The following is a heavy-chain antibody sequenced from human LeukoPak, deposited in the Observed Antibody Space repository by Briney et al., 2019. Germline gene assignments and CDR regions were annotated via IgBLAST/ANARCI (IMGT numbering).Heavy chain of an antibody. J-gene: IGHJ4*02. CDR2: INPNSGGT. D-gene: IGHD2-2*01. CDR1: GYTFTGYH. CDR3: ARDLEDIVVVPAAIRY. Sequence: ASVKVSCKTSGYTFTGYHIHWVRQAPGQGLEWMGWINPNSGGTNYAQKFQGRVTMTRDTSISTAYMELSRLRSDDTAVYYCARDLEDIVVVPAAIRYWGQGTLVTVSS. V-gene: IGHV1-2*02.